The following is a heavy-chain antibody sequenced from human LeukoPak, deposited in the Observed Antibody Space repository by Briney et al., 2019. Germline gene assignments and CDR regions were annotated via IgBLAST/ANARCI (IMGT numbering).Heavy chain of an antibody. CDR3: ARATWDPNYYYYMDV. D-gene: IGHD1-26*01. Sequence: GGSLRLSCAASGFSISVYWMTWVRQAPGKGLEWVANIKQDGSEKYYVDSVKGRFTISRDNAKNSLYLQMNSLRAEDTAVYFCARATWDPNYYYYMDVWGKGTTVTISS. J-gene: IGHJ6*03. CDR1: GFSISVYW. CDR2: IKQDGSEK. V-gene: IGHV3-7*01.